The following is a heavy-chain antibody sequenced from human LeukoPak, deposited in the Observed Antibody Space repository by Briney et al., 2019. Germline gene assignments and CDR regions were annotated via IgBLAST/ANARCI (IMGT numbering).Heavy chain of an antibody. J-gene: IGHJ4*02. D-gene: IGHD3-22*01. CDR2: IYYSGST. Sequence: SETLSLTCTVSGGSISSSSYYWGWIRQPPGKGLEWIGSIYYSGSTYYSPSLKSRITISVDTSKNQFSLKLTSVTAADTAVYYCARPNYYDSSGYFNWGQGTLVTVSS. V-gene: IGHV4-39*01. CDR1: GGSISSSSYY. CDR3: ARPNYYDSSGYFN.